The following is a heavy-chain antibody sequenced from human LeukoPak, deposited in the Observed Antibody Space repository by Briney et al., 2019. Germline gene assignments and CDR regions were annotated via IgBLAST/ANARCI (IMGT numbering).Heavy chain of an antibody. J-gene: IGHJ6*02. CDR3: STDLHYYVAMDV. V-gene: IGHV1-2*02. D-gene: IGHD3-10*02. CDR1: GYTFTGDY. CDR2: RNGNSGGT. Sequence: GASVKLSCKASGYTFTGDYMHLVSQAPRQRREAMGWRNGNSGGTSCVQKFQDMGTITRDTSETPAYTELSRLRSDDTALSYCSTDLHYYVAMDVWGQGTTVTVS.